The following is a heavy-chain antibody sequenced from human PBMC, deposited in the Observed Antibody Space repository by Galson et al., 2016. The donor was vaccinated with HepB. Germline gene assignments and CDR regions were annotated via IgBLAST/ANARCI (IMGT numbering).Heavy chain of an antibody. CDR1: GGSLSGNY. Sequence: SETLSLTCAVYGGSLSGNYWSWIRQPPGKGLEWIEEINHSGSTNYNPSLKSRVTISVDTSKNQFSLKLSSVTAADTAVYYCAGVGYCTNGVCFRDYWGQGTLVTVSS. CDR2: INHSGST. V-gene: IGHV4-34*01. J-gene: IGHJ4*02. CDR3: AGVGYCTNGVCFRDY. D-gene: IGHD2-8*01.